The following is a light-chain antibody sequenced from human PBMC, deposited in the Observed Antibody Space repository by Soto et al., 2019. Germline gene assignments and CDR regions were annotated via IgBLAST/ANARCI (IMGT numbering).Light chain of an antibody. V-gene: IGLV2-11*01. CDR3: CSYAGSYDYV. CDR2: DVN. Sequence: QSVLTQPHSVSGSPGQSVTISCTGSSSDVGAYNYVSWYQHNTGKAPKLLIYDVNKRPSGVPDRFSGSKFGNTASLTISGLQADDEATFYCCSYAGSYDYVFGTGTKVTVL. J-gene: IGLJ1*01. CDR1: SSDVGAYNY.